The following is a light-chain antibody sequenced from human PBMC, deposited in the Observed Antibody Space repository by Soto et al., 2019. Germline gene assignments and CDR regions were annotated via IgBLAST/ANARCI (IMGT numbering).Light chain of an antibody. J-gene: IGLJ1*01. CDR2: SNN. V-gene: IGLV1-44*01. Sequence: QSVLTQPPSASGTPGQRVTISCSGSSSNIGSNTVNWYQQLPGTAPKLLIYSNNQRPSGVPDRFSGSKSGTSASLAISGLQSEDEADYYCSAYTSSLTLYVFGSGTKLTVL. CDR3: SAYTSSLTLYV. CDR1: SSNIGSNT.